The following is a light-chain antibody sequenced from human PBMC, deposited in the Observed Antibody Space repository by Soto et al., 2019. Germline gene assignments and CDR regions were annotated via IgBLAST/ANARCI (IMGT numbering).Light chain of an antibody. Sequence: QSVLTQTPSASGTPGQTVTIPCSGSRSNIGNNAVSWYQQFPGTAPKLLIYKNNQRPSGVPDRFSGSKSGTSASLAISGLQSEDEADYYCATWDDSLNARGVFGGGTKLTVL. CDR2: KNN. CDR3: ATWDDSLNARGV. J-gene: IGLJ3*02. V-gene: IGLV1-44*01. CDR1: RSNIGNNA.